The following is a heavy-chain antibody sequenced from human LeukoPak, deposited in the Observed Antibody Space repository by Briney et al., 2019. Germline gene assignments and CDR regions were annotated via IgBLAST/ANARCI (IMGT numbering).Heavy chain of an antibody. CDR1: GFTFSSYS. CDR3: AKGSYYDSSGSFYFDY. D-gene: IGHD3-22*01. Sequence: GGSLRLSCAASGFTFSSYSMNWVRQAPGKGLEWVSGISGSGDNTYYADSVKGRFTISRDNSKNTLYVQVNSLGTEDTAAYYCAKGSYYDSSGSFYFDYWGQGALVTVSS. V-gene: IGHV3-23*01. CDR2: ISGSGDNT. J-gene: IGHJ4*02.